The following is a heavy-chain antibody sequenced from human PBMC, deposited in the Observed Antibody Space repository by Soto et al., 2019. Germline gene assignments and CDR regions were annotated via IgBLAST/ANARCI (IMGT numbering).Heavy chain of an antibody. CDR1: GGSFSGYY. V-gene: IGHV4-59*01. CDR2: IYYTGST. J-gene: IGHJ4*02. Sequence: SETLSLTCAVYGGSFSGYYWIWVRQPPGKGLEWIGYIYYTGSTNYNPSLKSRVTISVDTSKNQFSLKLSSVTAADTGVYYCARSTYIPLITNWGQGTLVTVSS. D-gene: IGHD3-3*01. CDR3: ARSTYIPLITN.